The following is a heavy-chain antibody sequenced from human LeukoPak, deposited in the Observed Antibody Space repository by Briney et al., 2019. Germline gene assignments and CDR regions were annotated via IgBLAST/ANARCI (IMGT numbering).Heavy chain of an antibody. CDR2: ISGSGGST. J-gene: IGHJ6*03. V-gene: IGHV3-23*01. CDR3: AKPPRTGYYYYYYMDV. CDR1: GFTSSSYA. D-gene: IGHD1-1*01. Sequence: GGSLRLSCAASGFTSSSYAMSWVRQAPGKGLEWVSGISGSGGSTYYADSVKGRFTISRDNSKNTLHLQMNSLRAEDTAVYYCAKPPRTGYYYYYYMDVWGKGTTVTVSS.